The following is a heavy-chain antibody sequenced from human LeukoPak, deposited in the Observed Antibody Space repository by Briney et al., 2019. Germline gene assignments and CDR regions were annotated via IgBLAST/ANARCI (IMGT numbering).Heavy chain of an antibody. D-gene: IGHD6-6*01. CDR1: GFTFSSFA. CDR3: ANWIGSSSRDY. J-gene: IGHJ4*02. Sequence: GGSLRLSCAASGFTFSSFAMSWVRQAPGKGLEWVSAISGSGGSIYYADSVKGRFTISRDNSKNTLYLQMNSLRAEDTAVYYCANWIGSSSRDYWGQGTLVTVSS. CDR2: ISGSGGSI. V-gene: IGHV3-23*01.